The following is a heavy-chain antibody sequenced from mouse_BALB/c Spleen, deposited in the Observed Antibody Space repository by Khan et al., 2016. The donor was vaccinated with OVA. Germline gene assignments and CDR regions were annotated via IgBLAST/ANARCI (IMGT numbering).Heavy chain of an antibody. V-gene: IGHV1-20*01. CDR2: INPHIGET. J-gene: IGHJ2*01. D-gene: IGHD1-1*01. Sequence: VQLQQSGPELVKPGASVKISCKASGYSFTGYFMNWVMQSHGKSLEWIGRINPHIGETFYNQKFKGKATLTVDDSSSTAYMELRSLTYADSAVFYCTRIYRSDMDYWGQGTTLTVSS. CDR3: TRIYRSDMDY. CDR1: GYSFTGYF.